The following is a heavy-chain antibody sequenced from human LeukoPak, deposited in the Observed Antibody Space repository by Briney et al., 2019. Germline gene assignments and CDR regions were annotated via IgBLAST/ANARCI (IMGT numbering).Heavy chain of an antibody. J-gene: IGHJ2*01. Sequence: PSGGSLRLSCAASGFTFSSYGMHWVRQAPGKGLEWVAVISYDGSNKYYADSVKGRFTISRDNSKNTLYLQMNSLRAEDTAVYYCAKELMYSSSWYGGNWYFDLWGRGTLVTVSS. V-gene: IGHV3-30*18. CDR3: AKELMYSSSWYGGNWYFDL. CDR1: GFTFSSYG. D-gene: IGHD6-13*01. CDR2: ISYDGSNK.